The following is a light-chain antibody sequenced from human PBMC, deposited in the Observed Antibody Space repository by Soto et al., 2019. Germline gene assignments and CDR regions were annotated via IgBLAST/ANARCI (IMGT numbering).Light chain of an antibody. J-gene: IGKJ1*01. V-gene: IGKV1-5*01. CDR2: AAS. CDR1: QSISSW. Sequence: DIQMAQSPSTLSASIGDRVTITFRASQSISSWLAWYQKKQGKAPKRLIHAASSLQSGVPSRLSGSGYGTELTLTISSMQTEDFETYYCLQHNSYPPTFGQGTKVDIK. CDR3: LQHNSYPPT.